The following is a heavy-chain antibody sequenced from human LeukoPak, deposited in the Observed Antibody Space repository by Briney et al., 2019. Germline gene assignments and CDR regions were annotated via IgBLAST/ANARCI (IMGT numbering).Heavy chain of an antibody. Sequence: PGGSLRLSCAASGFTFSDYTMTWVRQAPGKGLEWVASISSDSSYIDYADSVKGRFTISRGNAKNSLFLKTDTLRGDDTGIYYCARDPNVLGITPYYFGFWGQGTLVTVSS. V-gene: IGHV3-21*01. D-gene: IGHD3-10*02. CDR3: ARDPNVLGITPYYFGF. CDR2: ISSDSSYI. J-gene: IGHJ4*02. CDR1: GFTFSDYT.